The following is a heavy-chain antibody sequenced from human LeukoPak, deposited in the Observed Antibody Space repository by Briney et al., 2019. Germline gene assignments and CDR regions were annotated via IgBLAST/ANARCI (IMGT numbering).Heavy chain of an antibody. J-gene: IGHJ4*02. CDR1: GFTFSSYA. CDR2: ISGSGGST. V-gene: IGHV3-23*01. Sequence: GGSLRLSCAASGFTFSSYAMSWVRQAPGKGLEWVSAISGSGGSTYYADSVKGRFTISRDNSKNSLYLQMNSLRAEDTAVYYCASFDYGGSYYFDYWGQGTLVTVSS. D-gene: IGHD4-23*01. CDR3: ASFDYGGSYYFDY.